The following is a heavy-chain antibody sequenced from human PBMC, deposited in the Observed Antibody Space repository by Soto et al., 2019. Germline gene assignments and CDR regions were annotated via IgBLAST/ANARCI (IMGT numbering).Heavy chain of an antibody. J-gene: IGHJ4*02. CDR3: ARLGGYVSVGYYYLWDS. V-gene: IGHV4-39*01. D-gene: IGHD3-22*01. CDR1: DGSMNSDSSY. Sequence: QLQLQESGPGLVKPSETLSLTCRVSDGSMNSDSSYWGWIRQPPGKVLEWIGVINHSGSTYHNLSLKGRVAMSVHASRNQFSLKLTSMTAADTAVYYCARLGGYVSVGYYYLWDSWGQGTLVTVSS. CDR2: INHSGST.